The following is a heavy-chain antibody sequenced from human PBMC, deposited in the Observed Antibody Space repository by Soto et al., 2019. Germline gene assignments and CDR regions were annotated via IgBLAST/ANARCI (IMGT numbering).Heavy chain of an antibody. CDR3: ARQGSAGWTLDI. CDR2: IDPRDSYV. CDR1: GYNFGTYW. J-gene: IGHJ3*02. Sequence: PGESLKISCKVSGYNFGTYWITWVHQVPGKGLEWMGRIDPRDSYVNYSPSFRGHVTLSVDKSTNTASLQWNTLKASDTAIYYCARQGSAGWTLDIWGQGTMVTVSS. V-gene: IGHV5-10-1*01. D-gene: IGHD2-15*01.